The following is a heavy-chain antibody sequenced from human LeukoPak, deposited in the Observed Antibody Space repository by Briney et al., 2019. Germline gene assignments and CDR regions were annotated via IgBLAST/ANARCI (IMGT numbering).Heavy chain of an antibody. V-gene: IGHV3-53*01. D-gene: IGHD6-6*01. J-gene: IGHJ4*02. CDR2: IYSGGST. CDR3: ARDRLYSSSSEDY. Sequence: PGGSLRLSGAASGFTVSSTYMSWVRQAPGKGLEWVSVIYSGGSTYYADSVKGRFTISRDNSKNTLYLQMNSLRAEDTAVYYCARDRLYSSSSEDYWGQGTLVTVSS. CDR1: GFTVSSTY.